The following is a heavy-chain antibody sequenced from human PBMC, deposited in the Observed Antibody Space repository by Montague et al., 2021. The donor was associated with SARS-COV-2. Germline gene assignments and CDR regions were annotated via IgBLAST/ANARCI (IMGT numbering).Heavy chain of an antibody. Sequence: GSLRLSCAASGFTFSTYKMTWVRQAPGQGLDWVSSISSSGSYKYYEDSVKGRFTISRDNAKNSLFLQINSLRAEDTAVYYCARDGYCPKGVCSDHGLDIWGQGTMVTVSS. CDR3: ARDGYCPKGVCSDHGLDI. CDR1: GFTFSTYK. CDR2: ISSSGSYK. D-gene: IGHD2-8*01. V-gene: IGHV3-21*01. J-gene: IGHJ3*02.